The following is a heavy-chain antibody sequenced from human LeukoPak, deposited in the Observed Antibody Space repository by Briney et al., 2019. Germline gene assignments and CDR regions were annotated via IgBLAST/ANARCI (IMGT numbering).Heavy chain of an antibody. CDR3: ARDSGYFDWLLWNYFDY. V-gene: IGHV3-33*01. J-gene: IGHJ4*02. CDR2: IWYDGSNK. CDR1: GFTFSSYG. Sequence: GGSLRLSCAASGFTFSSYGMHWVRQAPGKGLEWVAVIWYDGSNKYYADSVKGRFTISRDNSKNTLYLLMNSLRAEDTAVYYCARDSGYFDWLLWNYFDYWGQGTLVTVSS. D-gene: IGHD3-9*01.